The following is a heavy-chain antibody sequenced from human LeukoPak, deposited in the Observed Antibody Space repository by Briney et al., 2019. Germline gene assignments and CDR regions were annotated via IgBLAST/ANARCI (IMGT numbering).Heavy chain of an antibody. CDR1: GGSISSYY. D-gene: IGHD3-22*01. CDR3: ARTYDSSGYYGRAFDI. J-gene: IGHJ3*02. CDR2: IYYSGST. Sequence: SETLSLTCTVSGGSISSYYWSWIRQPPGKGLEWIGYIYYSGSTNYNPSLKSRVTISVDTSKNQFSLKLSSVTAADTAVYYCARTYDSSGYYGRAFDIWGQGTMVTVSP. V-gene: IGHV4-59*01.